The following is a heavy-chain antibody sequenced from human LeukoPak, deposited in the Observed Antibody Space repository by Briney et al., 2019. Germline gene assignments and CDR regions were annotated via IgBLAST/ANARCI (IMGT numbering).Heavy chain of an antibody. Sequence: PGGALRLSCAASGFTFSDYYMSYIRQAPGKGLEWVSYINPTRTYTDYADSVRGRFTISRDNAKNLLYLQMNSLRPEDTAVYYCARDWYCSSSICYTDRNLFDPWGQGTLVTVSS. D-gene: IGHD2-2*02. CDR1: GFTFSDYY. J-gene: IGHJ5*02. CDR2: INPTRTYT. CDR3: ARDWYCSSSICYTDRNLFDP. V-gene: IGHV3-11*05.